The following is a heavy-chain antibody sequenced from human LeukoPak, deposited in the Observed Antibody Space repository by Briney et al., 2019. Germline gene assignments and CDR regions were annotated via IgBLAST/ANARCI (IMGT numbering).Heavy chain of an antibody. CDR2: IKQDGSEK. CDR3: ASGGSYYLLWY. D-gene: IGHD1-26*01. Sequence: GGSLRLSCAASGFTFSSYWMSWVRQAPGKGLEWVANIKQDGSEKYYVDSVKGRFTISRDNAKNSLYLQMNSLRAEDTAVYYCASGGSYYLLWYWGQGTLVTVSS. V-gene: IGHV3-7*01. J-gene: IGHJ4*02. CDR1: GFTFSSYW.